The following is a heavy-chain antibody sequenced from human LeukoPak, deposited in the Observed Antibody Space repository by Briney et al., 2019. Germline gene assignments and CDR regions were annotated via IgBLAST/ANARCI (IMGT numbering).Heavy chain of an antibody. CDR1: GGSFSGYY. D-gene: IGHD3-22*01. J-gene: IGHJ5*02. CDR3: ARVGSHYYDSSGYPGWFDP. V-gene: IGHV4-34*01. CDR2: INHSGST. Sequence: PSETLSLTCAVYGGSFSGYYWSWIRQPPGKGLEWIGEINHSGSTNYNPSLKSRVTISVDKSKNQFSLKLSSVTAADTAVYYCARVGSHYYDSSGYPGWFDPWGQGTLVTVSS.